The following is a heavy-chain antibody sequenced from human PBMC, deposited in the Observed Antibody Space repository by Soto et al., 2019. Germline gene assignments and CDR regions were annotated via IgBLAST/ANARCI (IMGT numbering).Heavy chain of an antibody. D-gene: IGHD6-13*01. CDR2: IKQDGSEK. CDR1: GFTFSSYW. Sequence: SLRLSCSASGFTFSSYWMSWVRQAPGKGLEWVANIKQDGSEKYYVDSVKGRFTISRDNAKNSLYLQMNSLRAEDTAVYYCARDIEAGVQRGIAAIDYYYYGMDVWGQGTTVTVSS. V-gene: IGHV3-7*05. CDR3: ARDIEAGVQRGIAAIDYYYYGMDV. J-gene: IGHJ6*02.